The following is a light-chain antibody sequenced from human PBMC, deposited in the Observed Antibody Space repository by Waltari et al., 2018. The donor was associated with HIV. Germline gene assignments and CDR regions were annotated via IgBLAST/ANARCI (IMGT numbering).Light chain of an antibody. CDR3: QYTYRTPYI. J-gene: IGKJ2*01. V-gene: IGKV1-39*01. CDR2: AAS. Sequence: DIQMTQSPSSLSASVGDRVTITCRASQSISIYLNWYQHKLGKAPKLLISAASSLQSGVPSRFSGSGSGTDFTLVISSLQPEDFATYYCQYTYRTPYIFGQGTKLEIK. CDR1: QSISIY.